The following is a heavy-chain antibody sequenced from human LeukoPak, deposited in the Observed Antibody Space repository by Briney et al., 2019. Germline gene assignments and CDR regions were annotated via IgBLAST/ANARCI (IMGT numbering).Heavy chain of an antibody. J-gene: IGHJ4*02. CDR1: GYTLIGYY. CDR2: IKPNSGGT. CDR3: ARVGAYCTSTSCLDY. D-gene: IGHD2-2*01. Sequence: ASVKVSCKTSGYTLIGYYIHWVRQAPGQGLGWMGWIKPNSGGTNFAQKFQDRVTMTRDTSTSTAYMELRSLTSDDTAVYYCARVGAYCTSTSCLDYWGQGTLVTVSS. V-gene: IGHV1-2*02.